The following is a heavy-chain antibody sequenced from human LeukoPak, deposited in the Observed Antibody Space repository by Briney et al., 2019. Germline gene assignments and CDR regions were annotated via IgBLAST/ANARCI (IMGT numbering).Heavy chain of an antibody. V-gene: IGHV5-51*01. CDR3: LTHRDGYPDH. D-gene: IGHD5-24*01. J-gene: IGHJ5*02. Sequence: GESLKISCKCSGYSFTSYWIGWGRQMPGRGLEWMGVINPIDSDTRYSPSLQGQVTISADKSIGTAYMQWSRMKASDTAIYYCLTHRDGYPDHWGQGTLVTVSS. CDR1: GYSFTSYW. CDR2: INPIDSDT.